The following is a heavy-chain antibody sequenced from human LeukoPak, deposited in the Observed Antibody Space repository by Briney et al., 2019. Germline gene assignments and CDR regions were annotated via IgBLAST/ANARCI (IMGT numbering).Heavy chain of an antibody. D-gene: IGHD2/OR15-2a*01. Sequence: GGSLRLSCAASGFTFSSYAMHWVRQAPGKGLEWVAVISYDGSNKYYADSVKGRFTISRDNSKNTLYLQMNSLRAEDTAVYYCAREGPLIAPPPKPFDYWGQGTLVTVSS. CDR3: AREGPLIAPPPKPFDY. V-gene: IGHV3-30-3*01. CDR1: GFTFSSYA. CDR2: ISYDGSNK. J-gene: IGHJ4*02.